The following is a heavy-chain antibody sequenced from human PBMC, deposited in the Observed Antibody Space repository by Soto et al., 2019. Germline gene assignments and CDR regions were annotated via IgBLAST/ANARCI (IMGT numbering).Heavy chain of an antibody. CDR3: AKEVTSGSYSHYYYGLDV. J-gene: IGHJ6*02. CDR1: GFTLSSYA. V-gene: IGHV3-23*01. CDR2: ISGSGNRT. D-gene: IGHD1-26*01. Sequence: SLRLSCAASGFTLSSYAMSWVRQAPGKGLEWVSAISGSGNRTFHADSVKGRFTISRDNSKNALYLQMNSLRVEDTAVYYCAKEVTSGSYSHYYYGLDVWGQGTTVTVYS.